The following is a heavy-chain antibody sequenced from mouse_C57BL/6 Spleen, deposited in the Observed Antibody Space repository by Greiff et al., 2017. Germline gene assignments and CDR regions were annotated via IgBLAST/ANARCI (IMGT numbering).Heavy chain of an antibody. Sequence: EVNVVESGGGLVKPGGSLKLSCAASGFTFSSYAMSWVRQTPEKRLEWVATISDGGSYTYYPDNVKGRFTISRDNAKNNLYLQMSHLKSEDTAMYYCAREDYGYDGFYAMDYWGQGTSVTVSS. CDR2: ISDGGSYT. J-gene: IGHJ4*01. CDR1: GFTFSSYA. D-gene: IGHD2-2*01. V-gene: IGHV5-4*01. CDR3: AREDYGYDGFYAMDY.